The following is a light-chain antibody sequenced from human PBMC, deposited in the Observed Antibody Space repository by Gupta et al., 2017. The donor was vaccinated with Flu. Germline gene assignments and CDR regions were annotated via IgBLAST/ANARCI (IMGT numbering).Light chain of an antibody. J-gene: IGKJ1*01. V-gene: IGKV3-20*01. CDR1: QNVVNNY. Sequence: PGTLPLSPGERATLSCRASQNVVNNYLAWYQQKPGQAPRLLIYDASSRAPGIPDRFSGSGSGTDFTLTIARLEPEDFAVYYCQQYGDSRTFGQGTKVEIK. CDR2: DAS. CDR3: QQYGDSRT.